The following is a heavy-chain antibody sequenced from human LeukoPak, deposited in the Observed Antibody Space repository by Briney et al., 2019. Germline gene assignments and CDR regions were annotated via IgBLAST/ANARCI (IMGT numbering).Heavy chain of an antibody. V-gene: IGHV3-7*03. J-gene: IGHJ4*02. CDR2: IKQDGSEK. CDR1: GFTFSSYW. Sequence: PGGSLRLSCAASGFTFSSYWMSWVRQAPGKGLEWVANIKQDGSEKYYVDSVKGRFTISRDNSKNTLYLQMNSLRVEDTAVYYCAKATDPDPYWGDSSGYYNPDYWGQGTLVTVSS. CDR3: AKATDPDPYWGDSSGYYNPDY. D-gene: IGHD3-22*01.